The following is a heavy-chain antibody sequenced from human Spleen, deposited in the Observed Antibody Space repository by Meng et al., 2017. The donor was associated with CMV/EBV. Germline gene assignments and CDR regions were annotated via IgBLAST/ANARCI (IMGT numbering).Heavy chain of an antibody. J-gene: IGHJ6*02. CDR3: AKNINVGFGEYSPTTYYGMDV. Sequence: GESLKISCAASGFTFSSYAMGWVRQAPGKGLEWVSAISGSGGSTYYADSVKGRFTISRDNSKNTLYLQMNSLRAEDTAVYYCAKNINVGFGEYSPTTYYGMDVWGQGTTVTVSS. CDR2: ISGSGGST. CDR1: GFTFSSYA. D-gene: IGHD3-10*01. V-gene: IGHV3-23*01.